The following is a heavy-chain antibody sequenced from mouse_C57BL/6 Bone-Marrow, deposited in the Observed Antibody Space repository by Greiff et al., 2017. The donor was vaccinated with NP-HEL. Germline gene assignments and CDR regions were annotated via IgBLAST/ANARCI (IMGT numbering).Heavy chain of an antibody. Sequence: VQLQQSGPELVKPGDSVKISCKASGYSFTGYFMNWVMQSHGKSLEWIGRINPYNGDTFYNQKFKGKATLTVDKSSSTAHMELRSLTSEDSAVYYCARYGSSYPHYAMDYWGQGTSVTVSS. J-gene: IGHJ4*01. D-gene: IGHD1-1*01. V-gene: IGHV1-20*01. CDR1: GYSFTGYF. CDR3: ARYGSSYPHYAMDY. CDR2: INPYNGDT.